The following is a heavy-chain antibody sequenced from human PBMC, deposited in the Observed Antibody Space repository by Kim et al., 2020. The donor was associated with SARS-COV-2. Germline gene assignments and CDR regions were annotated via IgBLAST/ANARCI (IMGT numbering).Heavy chain of an antibody. CDR3: ARDPYSGRPDY. J-gene: IGHJ4*02. V-gene: IGHV4-59*01. D-gene: IGHD1-26*01. Sequence: NYSPALKSRVTISVDTSKSQFSLKLSSVAAADTAVYYCARDPYSGRPDYWGQGTLVTVSS.